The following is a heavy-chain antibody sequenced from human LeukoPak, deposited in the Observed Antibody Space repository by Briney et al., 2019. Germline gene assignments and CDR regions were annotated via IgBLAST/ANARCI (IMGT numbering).Heavy chain of an antibody. CDR3: AREWDL. V-gene: IGHV3-69-1*01. Sequence: NPGGSLRLSCTASGFTFSDHYMDWVRQAPGKGLEWLSHISGSYDMYYAESVKGRFTISRDNPKTSLYLQMNSLRDEDTAVYYCAREWDLWGQGTLVTVSS. J-gene: IGHJ4*02. D-gene: IGHD1-26*01. CDR1: GFTFSDHY. CDR2: ISGSYDM.